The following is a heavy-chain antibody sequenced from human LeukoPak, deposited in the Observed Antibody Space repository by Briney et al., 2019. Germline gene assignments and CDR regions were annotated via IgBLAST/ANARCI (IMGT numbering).Heavy chain of an antibody. CDR1: GDSINNYY. J-gene: IGHJ4*02. D-gene: IGHD5-12*01. Sequence: SETLSLTCTVSGDSINNYYWSWIRQPAGKGLEWIGRIFISGGTNFNPSLKGRVHISGAMSADRLSLQLRSVTGAETAMYYCARALRRQEGGYDCGLEYWGQGTLVTVSS. CDR3: ARALRRQEGGYDCGLEY. CDR2: IFISGGT. V-gene: IGHV4-4*07.